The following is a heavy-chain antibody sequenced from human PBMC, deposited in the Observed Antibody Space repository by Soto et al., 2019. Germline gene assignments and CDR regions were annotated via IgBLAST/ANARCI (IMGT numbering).Heavy chain of an antibody. V-gene: IGHV4-39*01. CDR3: GRQIYDSSGYYYAY. J-gene: IGHJ4*02. D-gene: IGHD3-22*01. CDR1: GGCSSSSYYY. CDR2: IYSLGNT. Sequence: SXTLSLTCTVSGGCSSSSYYYWCWIRQPPGQGLEWLGTIYSLGNTYYNPSLKSRVTISVDKSKSQLFLKLSSVTAPDTAVYYCGRQIYDSSGYYYAYWGQGTLVTVSS.